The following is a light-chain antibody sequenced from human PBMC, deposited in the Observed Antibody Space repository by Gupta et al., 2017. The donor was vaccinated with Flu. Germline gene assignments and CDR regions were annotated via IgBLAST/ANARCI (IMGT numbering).Light chain of an antibody. CDR2: ENN. Sequence: SNIENNYVSWYQHLPGTAPKLLIYENNKRPSGIPDRFSGSRSGTSATLGITGLQTGDEADYYCGTWDSSLGSGVFGGGTKLTVL. CDR1: SNIENNY. CDR3: GTWDSSLGSGV. V-gene: IGLV1-51*01. J-gene: IGLJ3*02.